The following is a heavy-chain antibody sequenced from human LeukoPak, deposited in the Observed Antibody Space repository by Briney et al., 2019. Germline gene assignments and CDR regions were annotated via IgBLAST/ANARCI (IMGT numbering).Heavy chain of an antibody. V-gene: IGHV1-18*01. J-gene: IGHJ4*02. CDR3: ATARAGYSSSWSKI. CDR2: ISAYNGNT. D-gene: IGHD6-13*01. CDR1: GYTFTSYG. Sequence: ASVKVSCKASGYTFTSYGISWVRQAPGQGLEWMGWISAYNGNTNYAQKLQGRVTMTTDTSTSTAYMELRSLRSDDTAVYYCATARAGYSSSWSKIWGRGTLVTVSS.